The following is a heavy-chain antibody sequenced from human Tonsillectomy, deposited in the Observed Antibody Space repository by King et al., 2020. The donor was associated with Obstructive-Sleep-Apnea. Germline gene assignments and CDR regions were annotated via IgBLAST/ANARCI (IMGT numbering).Heavy chain of an antibody. CDR3: SRRVRDYYGMDV. CDR2: IKQDGSEK. Sequence: VQLVESGGGLVQPGGSLRLSCAASGFIFSSYWLTWVRQAPGKGLEWVANIKQDGSEKYYVDSVKGRFTISRDNAKYPLYLQMNSLRAEDTAVYYCSRRVRDYYGMDVWDQGTTVTVSS. D-gene: IGHD3-10*01. V-gene: IGHV3-7*01. CDR1: GFIFSSYW. J-gene: IGHJ6*02.